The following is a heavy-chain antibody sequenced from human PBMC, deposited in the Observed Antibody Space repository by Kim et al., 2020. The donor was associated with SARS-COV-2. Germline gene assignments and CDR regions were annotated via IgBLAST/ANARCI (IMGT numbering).Heavy chain of an antibody. CDR3: AKDLLCSGGSCYSVLGYFDY. V-gene: IGHV3-23*01. Sequence: RFTISSDNSKNTLYLQMNSLRAEDTAVYYCAKDLLCSGGSCYSVLGYFDYWGQGTLVTVSS. D-gene: IGHD2-15*01. J-gene: IGHJ4*02.